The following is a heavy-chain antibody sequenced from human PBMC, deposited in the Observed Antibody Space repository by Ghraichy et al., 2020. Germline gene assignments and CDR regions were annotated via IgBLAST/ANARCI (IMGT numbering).Heavy chain of an antibody. J-gene: IGHJ3*02. V-gene: IGHV3-23*01. CDR1: GFTFSSYA. Sequence: GGSLRLSCAASGFTFSSYAMSWVRQAPGKGLEWVSAISGSGGSTYYADSVKGRFTISRDNSKNTLYLQMNSLRAEDTAVYYCAKVKRELVLRFLEWFLDAFDIWGQGTMVTVSS. D-gene: IGHD3-3*01. CDR2: ISGSGGST. CDR3: AKVKRELVLRFLEWFLDAFDI.